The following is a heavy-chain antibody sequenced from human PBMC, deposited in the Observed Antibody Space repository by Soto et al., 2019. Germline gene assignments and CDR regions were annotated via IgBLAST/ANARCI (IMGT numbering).Heavy chain of an antibody. CDR2: VTGSGGQI. Sequence: EVQLLESGGGLVQPGGSLRLSCAASGFTISTYAMTWVRQAPGKGLECVSGVTGSGGQIHYADSVKGRFTISKDNSKNTLYLQMNSLRAEDTATYYCAKGGTEGTSWYDYWGQGTLVTVSS. CDR3: AKGGTEGTSWYDY. J-gene: IGHJ4*02. CDR1: GFTISTYA. D-gene: IGHD6-13*01. V-gene: IGHV3-23*01.